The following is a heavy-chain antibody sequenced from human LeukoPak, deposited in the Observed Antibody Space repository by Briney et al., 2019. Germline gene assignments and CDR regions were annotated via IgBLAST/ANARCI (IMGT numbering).Heavy chain of an antibody. CDR2: INPSGGST. CDR1: GYTFTSYY. V-gene: IGHV1-46*01. CDR3: ARGEVVPLGYCSSTSCYAIDP. Sequence: ASVKVSCKASGYTFTSYYMHWVRQAPGQGLEWMGIINPSGGSTSYAQKFQGRVTMTRDTSTSTVYMELSSLRSEDTAVYYCARGEVVPLGYCSSTSCYAIDPWGQGTLVTVSS. J-gene: IGHJ5*02. D-gene: IGHD2-2*01.